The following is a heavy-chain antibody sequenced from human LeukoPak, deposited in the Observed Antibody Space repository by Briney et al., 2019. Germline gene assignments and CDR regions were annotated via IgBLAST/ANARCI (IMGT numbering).Heavy chain of an antibody. CDR3: AREIIVARGAFDI. D-gene: IGHD5-12*01. CDR2: VNHRGST. J-gene: IGHJ3*02. Sequence: KPSETLSLTCAVDGGSLSGYYWSWFRQSPGKGLEWIGEVNHRGSTNYNPSLKSRVTISVDTSKNQFSLKLSSVTAADTAVYYCAREIIVARGAFDIWGQGTMVTVSS. CDR1: GGSLSGYY. V-gene: IGHV4-34*01.